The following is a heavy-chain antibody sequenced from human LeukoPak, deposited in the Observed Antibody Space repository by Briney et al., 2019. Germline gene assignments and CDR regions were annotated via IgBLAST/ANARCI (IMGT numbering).Heavy chain of an antibody. CDR1: GYIFTNYG. J-gene: IGHJ4*02. CDR3: VRDRYDSETDY. Sequence: ASVKVSCKASGYIFTNYGMSWVRQAPGQGLEWMGWINTNNGNTNYAQNFRDTVTMTTDTSTTTAYMEVRSLRSDDTAVYYCVRDRYDSETDYWGQGTLVTVSS. CDR2: INTNNGNT. V-gene: IGHV1-18*01. D-gene: IGHD1-1*01.